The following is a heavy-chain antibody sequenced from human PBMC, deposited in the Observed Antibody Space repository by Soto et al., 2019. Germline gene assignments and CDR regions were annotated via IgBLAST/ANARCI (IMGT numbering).Heavy chain of an antibody. Sequence: PSETLSLTCAVYGGSFSGYYWSWIRQPPGKGLEWIGEINHSGSTNYNPSLKSRVTISVDTSKNQFSLKLSSVTAADTAVYYCRVAMVRGVNYYYYGTDVWGQGTTVTVSS. CDR1: GGSFSGYY. CDR2: INHSGST. D-gene: IGHD3-10*01. J-gene: IGHJ6*02. CDR3: RVAMVRGVNYYYYGTDV. V-gene: IGHV4-34*01.